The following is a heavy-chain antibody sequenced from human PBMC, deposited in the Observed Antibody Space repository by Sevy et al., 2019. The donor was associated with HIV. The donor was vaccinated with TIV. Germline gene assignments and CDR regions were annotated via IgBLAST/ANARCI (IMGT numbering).Heavy chain of an antibody. Sequence: ASVKVSCKASGGTFSSYAISWVRQAPGQGLEWMGGIIPIFGTANYAQKFQGRVTITADKSTSTAYMGLSSLRSEDTAVYYCARNEMEPYYYYYYMDVWGKGTTVTVSS. CDR2: IIPIFGTA. CDR3: ARNEMEPYYYYYYMDV. CDR1: GGTFSSYA. D-gene: IGHD1-1*01. V-gene: IGHV1-69*06. J-gene: IGHJ6*03.